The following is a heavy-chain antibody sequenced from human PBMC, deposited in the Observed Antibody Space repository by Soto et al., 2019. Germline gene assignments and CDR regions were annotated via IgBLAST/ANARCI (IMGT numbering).Heavy chain of an antibody. CDR3: AKGLNYFEY. Sequence: PGGSLRLSCTASGFTFGDYAMSWVRQAPGKGLEWVGFIRSKAYGGTTEYAASVKGRFTISRDDSKSIAYLQMNSLKTEDTAVYYCAKGLNYFEYWGQGTQVTVSS. CDR2: IRSKAYGGTT. J-gene: IGHJ4*02. V-gene: IGHV3-49*04. CDR1: GFTFGDYA.